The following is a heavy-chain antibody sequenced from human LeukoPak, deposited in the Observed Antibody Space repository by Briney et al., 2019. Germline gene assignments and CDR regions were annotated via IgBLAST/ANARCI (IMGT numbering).Heavy chain of an antibody. Sequence: SETLSLTCAVYGGSFSGYYWSWIRQPPGKGLEWIGEINHSGSTNYNPSLKSRVTISVGTSKNQFSLKLSSVTAADTAVYYCARGQYSSSWSGNYYYGMDVWGQGTTVTVSS. CDR3: ARGQYSSSWSGNYYYGMDV. CDR1: GGSFSGYY. J-gene: IGHJ6*02. CDR2: INHSGST. V-gene: IGHV4-34*01. D-gene: IGHD6-13*01.